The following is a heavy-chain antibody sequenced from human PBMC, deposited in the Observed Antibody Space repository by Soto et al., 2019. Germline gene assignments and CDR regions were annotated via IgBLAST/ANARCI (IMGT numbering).Heavy chain of an antibody. J-gene: IGHJ6*01. V-gene: IGHV1-18*04. Sequence: QVVLEQSGGEVKKPGASVKVSCKASGYTFSGYSITWVRQAPGQGLEWMGRISGYNGNTNYARTLRGSPTLTTDISTSTDYREVSNLTSHATAVYYSASYVFCGGAPTGPDIDVCGQGTTVTVSS. CDR3: ASYVFCGGAPTGPDIDV. CDR1: GYTFSGYS. D-gene: IGHD2-21*01. CDR2: ISGYNGNT.